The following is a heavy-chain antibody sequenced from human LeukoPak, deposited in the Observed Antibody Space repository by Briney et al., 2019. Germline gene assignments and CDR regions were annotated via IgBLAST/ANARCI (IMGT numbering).Heavy chain of an antibody. CDR1: GYSFTTYW. Sequence: GESLKISCKASGYSFTTYWIGWVHQMPGKGLEWMGMFFPGDSDIRYSPSFQGQVTISADRAITTAYLQWSSLRASDTAIYYCARGPRGGNWNEALDYWGQGTLVTVSS. D-gene: IGHD1-1*01. CDR3: ARGPRGGNWNEALDY. V-gene: IGHV5-51*07. CDR2: FFPGDSDI. J-gene: IGHJ4*02.